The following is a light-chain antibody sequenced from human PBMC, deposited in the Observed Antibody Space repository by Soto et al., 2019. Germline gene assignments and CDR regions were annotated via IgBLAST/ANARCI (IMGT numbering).Light chain of an antibody. Sequence: EIVLTQSPGTLSLSPGERATLSCRASQSVSSSYLAWYQQRPGQAPRLLIYGASSRATGIPDSFSGTGSGTDFTLTISRLEPEDFAVYYCQPTVSSPYTCGQGIKLEIK. V-gene: IGKV3-20*01. J-gene: IGKJ2*01. CDR3: QPTVSSPYT. CDR2: GAS. CDR1: QSVSSSY.